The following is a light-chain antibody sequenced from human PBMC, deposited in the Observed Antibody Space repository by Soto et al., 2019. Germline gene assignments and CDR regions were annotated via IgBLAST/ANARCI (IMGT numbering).Light chain of an antibody. V-gene: IGLV2-23*02. J-gene: IGLJ3*02. CDR3: CSYADNSTFWV. CDR1: SSDAGSYDL. Sequence: QSALTQPAPVSGSPGQSITISCTGTSSDAGSYDLVSWYQQHPGRAPKLMIYEVSKRPSGVSSRFSGSKSGSTASLTISGLQTEDEADYYFCSYADNSTFWVVGGGTELTVL. CDR2: EVS.